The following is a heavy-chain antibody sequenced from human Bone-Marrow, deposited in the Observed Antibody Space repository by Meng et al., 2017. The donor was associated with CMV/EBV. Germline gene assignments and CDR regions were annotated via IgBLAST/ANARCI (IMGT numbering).Heavy chain of an antibody. CDR3: AGSSSWYYYGMDV. CDR1: GGSISSYY. J-gene: IGHJ6*02. D-gene: IGHD6-13*01. Sequence: SETLSLTCTVSGGSISSYYWSWIRQPPGKGLEWIGYIYYSGSTNYNPSLKSRVTISVDTSKNQFSLKLSSVTAADTAVYYCAGSSSWYYYGMDVWGQGPTVTVYS. V-gene: IGHV4-59*01. CDR2: IYYSGST.